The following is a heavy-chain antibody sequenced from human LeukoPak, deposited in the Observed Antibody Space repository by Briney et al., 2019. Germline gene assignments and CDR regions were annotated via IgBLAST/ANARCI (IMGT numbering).Heavy chain of an antibody. CDR1: GYTFTGYY. D-gene: IGHD3-22*01. CDR2: INPNSGGT. V-gene: IGHV1-2*02. CDR3: ARAENCDSSGSQDY. J-gene: IGHJ4*02. Sequence: ASVKVSCKASGYTFTGYYMHWVRQAPGQGLEWMGWINPNSGGTNYAQKFQGRVTMTRDTSISTAYMELSRLRSDDTAVYYCARAENCDSSGSQDYWGQGTLVTVSS.